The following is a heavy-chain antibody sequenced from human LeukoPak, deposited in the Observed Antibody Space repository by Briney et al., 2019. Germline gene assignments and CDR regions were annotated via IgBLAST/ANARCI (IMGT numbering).Heavy chain of an antibody. CDR1: GFTFNTYS. V-gene: IGHV3-21*01. D-gene: IGHD1-26*01. Sequence: GGSLRLSCAASGFTFNTYSMNWVRQAPGKGLEWVSCISSSSSSIYYADSVKGRFTISRDNAKSSLFLQMNSLRAEDTTVYYCAQYSGGFWGQGTLVTVSS. CDR3: AQYSGGF. J-gene: IGHJ4*02. CDR2: ISSSSSSI.